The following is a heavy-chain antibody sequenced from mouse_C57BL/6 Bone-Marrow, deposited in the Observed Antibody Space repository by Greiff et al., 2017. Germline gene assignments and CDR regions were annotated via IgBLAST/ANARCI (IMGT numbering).Heavy chain of an antibody. V-gene: IGHV2-2*01. CDR2: IWSGGST. CDR1: GFSLTSYG. D-gene: IGHD2-12*01. CDR3: ARKGDYSPYYYAMDY. J-gene: IGHJ4*01. Sequence: QVQLKQSGPGLVQPSQSLSITCTVSGFSLTSYGVHWVRQSPGKGLEWLGVIWSGGSTDYNAAFISRLSISKDNSKSHVFFKMNSLQADDTAIYYCARKGDYSPYYYAMDYWGQGTSVTVSS.